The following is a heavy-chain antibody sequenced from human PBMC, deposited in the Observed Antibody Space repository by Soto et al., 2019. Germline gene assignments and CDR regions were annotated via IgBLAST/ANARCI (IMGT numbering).Heavy chain of an antibody. D-gene: IGHD3-22*01. CDR3: ARDYYYDSSGYYPHAFDI. V-gene: IGHV4-31*11. Sequence: SETLSLTCAVYGGSISSGGYYWSWIRQHPGKGLEWIGYIYYSGSTYYNPSLKSRVTISVDTSKNQFSLKLSSVTAADTAVYYCARDYYYDSSGYYPHAFDIWGQGTMVTVSS. CDR1: GGSISSGGYY. J-gene: IGHJ3*02. CDR2: IYYSGST.